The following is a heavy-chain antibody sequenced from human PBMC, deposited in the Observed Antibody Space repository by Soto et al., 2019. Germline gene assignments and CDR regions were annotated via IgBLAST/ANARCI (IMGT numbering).Heavy chain of an antibody. CDR1: GGSISSGGYY. Sequence: QVQLQESGPGLVKPSQTLSLTCTVSGGSISSGGYYWSWIRQHPGKGLEWIGYIYYSGSTYYNPSLKSRVTISVDTSKKQFSLKLSSVTAADTAVYYCARDETVRGVSSWGAFDIWGQGTMVTVSS. J-gene: IGHJ3*02. CDR2: IYYSGST. D-gene: IGHD3-10*01. V-gene: IGHV4-31*03. CDR3: ARDETVRGVSSWGAFDI.